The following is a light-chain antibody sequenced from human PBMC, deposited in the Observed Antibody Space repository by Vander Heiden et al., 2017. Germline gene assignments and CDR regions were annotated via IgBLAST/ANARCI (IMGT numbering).Light chain of an antibody. J-gene: IGLJ2*01. CDR3: QVWDSSSDHVV. CDR2: DDS. CDR1: NIGSKS. Sequence: SYVLTQPPSVSVAPGQTARITCGGNNIGSKSVHWYQKKPGQAPVLVVSDDSDRPSGIPGRFSGSNSGNTATLTISRVEAGDEADYYCQVWDSSSDHVVFGGGTKLTVL. V-gene: IGLV3-21*02.